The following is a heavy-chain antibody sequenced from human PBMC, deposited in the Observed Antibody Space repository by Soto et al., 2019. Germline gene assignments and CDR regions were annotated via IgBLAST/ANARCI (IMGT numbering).Heavy chain of an antibody. V-gene: IGHV3-23*01. Sequence: EVQLLESGGGLVQPGGSLRLSCAASGFTFTSYAMNWVRLAPGKGLEWVSAISGTGYNTYYADSVKGRFTISRDNTKNTLYLQMNSLRAEDTAVYYCVKAGFSSSWSPTYFDYWGQGTLVTVSS. CDR2: ISGTGYNT. J-gene: IGHJ4*02. D-gene: IGHD6-13*01. CDR1: GFTFTSYA. CDR3: VKAGFSSSWSPTYFDY.